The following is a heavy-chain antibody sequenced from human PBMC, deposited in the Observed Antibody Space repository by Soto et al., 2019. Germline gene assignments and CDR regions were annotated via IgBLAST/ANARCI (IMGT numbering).Heavy chain of an antibody. CDR3: ARTGADYYGSGSYHWFDP. J-gene: IGHJ5*02. V-gene: IGHV4-31*03. CDR2: IYYSGST. CDR1: GGSISSGGYY. Sequence: QVQLQESGPGLVKPSQTLSLTCTVSGGSISSGGYYWSWIRQHPGKGLEWIGYIYYSGSTYYNPSLTSRVTISVDTSKNQFSLKRSSVTAADTAVYYCARTGADYYGSGSYHWFDPWGQGTLVTVSS. D-gene: IGHD3-10*01.